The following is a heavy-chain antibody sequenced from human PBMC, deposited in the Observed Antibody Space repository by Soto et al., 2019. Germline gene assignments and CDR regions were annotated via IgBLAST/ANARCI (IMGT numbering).Heavy chain of an antibody. Sequence: GSISSRGCHRSWKHQPPGKGQEWIGSIYYSGSTYYNPSLKSRVTISVDTSKNQFSLKLSSVTAADTAVYYCARASRDAWVGYDFWSGPDYNFSDPRRQGTLVTVSS. CDR1: GSISSRGCH. V-gene: IGHV4-39*01. J-gene: IGHJ5*02. CDR3: ARASRDAWVGYDFWSGPDYNFSDP. CDR2: IYYSGST. D-gene: IGHD3-3*01.